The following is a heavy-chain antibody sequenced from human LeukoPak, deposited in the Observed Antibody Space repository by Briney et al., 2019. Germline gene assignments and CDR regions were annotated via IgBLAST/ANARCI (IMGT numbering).Heavy chain of an antibody. CDR3: ARDDRGYSGQGLDY. CDR1: GGSFSGYY. CDR2: INHSGST. Sequence: SETLSLTCAVYGGSFSGYYWSWIRQPPGKGLEWIGEINHSGSTNYDPSLKSRVTISADTSKNQFSLKLSSVTAADTAVYYCARDDRGYSGQGLDYWGQGTLVTVSS. V-gene: IGHV4-34*01. D-gene: IGHD5-12*01. J-gene: IGHJ4*02.